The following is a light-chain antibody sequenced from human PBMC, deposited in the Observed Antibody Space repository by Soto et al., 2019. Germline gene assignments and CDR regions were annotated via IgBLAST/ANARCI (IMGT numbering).Light chain of an antibody. J-gene: IGKJ1*01. CDR1: QSVSSN. V-gene: IGKV3-15*01. Sequence: EIVMTQSPATLSVSPGERATLSCRASQSVSSNLAWYQQKPGQAPRLLIYGASARATGIPARFSGSGSGTEFTLTISSLQSEDLAVYYCQQYNNWPPRTFGQGTKVEIQ. CDR3: QQYNNWPPRT. CDR2: GAS.